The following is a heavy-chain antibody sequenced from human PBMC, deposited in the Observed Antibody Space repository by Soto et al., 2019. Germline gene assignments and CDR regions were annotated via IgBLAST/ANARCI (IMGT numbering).Heavy chain of an antibody. D-gene: IGHD5-12*01. CDR3: ARIGGYNSGYYFAF. CDR2: ISSSGTTI. J-gene: IGHJ4*02. V-gene: IGHV3-11*01. Sequence: QVQLVESGGGLVKPGGSLRLSCAASGFTFSDHYMTWIRQAPGKGLEWVSYISSSGTTIYYADSVKGRFTISRDNAENSLDLQMNSLRADDAAVYYCARIGGYNSGYYFAFWAPGTLVTVSS. CDR1: GFTFSDHY.